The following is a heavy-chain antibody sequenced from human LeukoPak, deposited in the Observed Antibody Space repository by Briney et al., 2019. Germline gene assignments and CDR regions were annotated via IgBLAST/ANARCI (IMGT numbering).Heavy chain of an antibody. Sequence: SETLSLTCTVSGGSISSYYWSWIRQPPGKGLEWIGYIYYSGSTNYNPSPKSRVTISVDTSKNQFSLKLSSVTAADTAVYYCARDLSAAAGNGWFDPWGQGTLVTVSS. V-gene: IGHV4-59*01. CDR1: GGSISSYY. J-gene: IGHJ5*02. CDR2: IYYSGST. D-gene: IGHD6-13*01. CDR3: ARDLSAAAGNGWFDP.